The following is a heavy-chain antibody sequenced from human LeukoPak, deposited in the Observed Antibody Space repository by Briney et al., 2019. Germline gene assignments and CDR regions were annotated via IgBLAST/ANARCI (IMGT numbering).Heavy chain of an antibody. J-gene: IGHJ2*01. CDR3: ARGLNYYASSGYYYHWYFDL. Sequence: PSETLSLTCAVYGGSFSDHYWSWIRQPPGKGPEWIGEINHSGSTNYNPSLKSRVTISVDTSKNQFSLKLTSVTAADTAVYYCARGLNYYASSGYYYHWYFDLWGRGTLVTFSS. V-gene: IGHV4-34*01. CDR1: GGSFSDHY. CDR2: INHSGST. D-gene: IGHD3-22*01.